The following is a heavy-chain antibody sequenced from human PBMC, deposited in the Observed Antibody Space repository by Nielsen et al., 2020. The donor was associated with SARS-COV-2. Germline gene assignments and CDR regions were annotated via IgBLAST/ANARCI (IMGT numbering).Heavy chain of an antibody. CDR3: ARVMDPLYYYYDMDV. Sequence: GGSLRLPCAASGFTLDDYGMSWVRHAPGKGLEWISGINWNGGSTGYADSVKGRFTITRDNAQNSLYLQMNSLRAEDTALYHCARVMDPLYYYYDMDVWGQGTTVTVSS. V-gene: IGHV3-20*01. D-gene: IGHD3/OR15-3a*01. J-gene: IGHJ6*02. CDR2: INWNGGST. CDR1: GFTLDDYG.